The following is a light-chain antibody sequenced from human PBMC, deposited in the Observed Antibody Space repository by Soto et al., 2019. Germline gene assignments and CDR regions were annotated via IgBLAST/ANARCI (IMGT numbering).Light chain of an antibody. V-gene: IGLV2-14*01. J-gene: IGLJ1*01. CDR1: SSDVGGYNY. CDR2: DVS. Sequence: QSVLTHPASVSGSHGQSSTISCTGTSSDVGGYNYVSWYQQHPGKAPKLMIYDVSNRPSGVSNRFSGSKSGNTASLTISGLQAEDEADYYCSSYTSSSSYVFGTGTKVTVL. CDR3: SSYTSSSSYV.